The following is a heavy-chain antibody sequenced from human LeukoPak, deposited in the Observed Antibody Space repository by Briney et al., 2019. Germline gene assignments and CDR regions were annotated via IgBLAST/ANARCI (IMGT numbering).Heavy chain of an antibody. Sequence: ASVKVSCEASGYTFTGYYMHWVRQAPGQGLEWMGWINPNSGGTNYAQKFQGRVTMTRDTSISTAYMELSRLRSDDTAVYYCARDFGPVDIVATITEGFDYWGQGTLVTVSS. V-gene: IGHV1-2*02. J-gene: IGHJ4*02. D-gene: IGHD5-12*01. CDR2: INPNSGGT. CDR1: GYTFTGYY. CDR3: ARDFGPVDIVATITEGFDY.